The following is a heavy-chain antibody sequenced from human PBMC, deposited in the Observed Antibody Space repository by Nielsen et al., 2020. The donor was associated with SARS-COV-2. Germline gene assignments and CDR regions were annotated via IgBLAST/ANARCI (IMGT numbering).Heavy chain of an antibody. Sequence: SETLSLTCTVSGGSIISHYWTWIRQPPEKGLEWIAYIYDSGNTNYNPSLKSRVTISVDTSRNQFSLKLTSVTAADTAVYYCARGSDEGLALWGQGTLVTASS. D-gene: IGHD3-3*01. J-gene: IGHJ4*02. CDR1: GGSIISHY. V-gene: IGHV4-59*11. CDR3: ARGSDEGLAL. CDR2: IYDSGNT.